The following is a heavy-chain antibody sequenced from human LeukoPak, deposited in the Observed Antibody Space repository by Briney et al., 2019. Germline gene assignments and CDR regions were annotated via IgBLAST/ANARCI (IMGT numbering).Heavy chain of an antibody. Sequence: GGSLRLSCAASGFTFSSYAMHWVRQAPGKGLEWVAVISYDGSNKYYADSVKGRFTISRDNSKNTLYLQMSSLRAEDTAVYYCARGLGYCSSTSCYGFDYWGQGTLVTVSS. CDR1: GFTFSSYA. J-gene: IGHJ4*02. V-gene: IGHV3-30*04. D-gene: IGHD2-2*01. CDR2: ISYDGSNK. CDR3: ARGLGYCSSTSCYGFDY.